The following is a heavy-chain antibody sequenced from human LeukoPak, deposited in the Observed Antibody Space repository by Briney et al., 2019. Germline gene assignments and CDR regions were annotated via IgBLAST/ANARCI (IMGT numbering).Heavy chain of an antibody. J-gene: IGHJ3*02. CDR2: IKQDGSEK. D-gene: IGHD1/OR15-1a*01. Sequence: GGSLRLSCAASGFSFSDYWMSWVRQAPGKGLEWVANIKQDGSEKNYVDSVKGRFTISRDNAKNSLSLQMISLRAEDTAVYYCARNKRADMWSQGTMVTVSS. V-gene: IGHV3-7*01. CDR1: GFSFSDYW. CDR3: ARNKRADM.